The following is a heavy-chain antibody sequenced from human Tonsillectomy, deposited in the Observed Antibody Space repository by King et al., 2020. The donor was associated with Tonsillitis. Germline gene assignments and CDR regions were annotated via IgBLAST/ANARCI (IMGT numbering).Heavy chain of an antibody. CDR1: GGSISSSNW. V-gene: IGHV4-4*02. Sequence: VQLQESGPGLVKPSGTLSLTCAVSGGSISSSNWWSWVRQPPGRGWGGIGEIYNMGGTNTTPSLKVRATIPVDKPKNQFSLKLSSVTAADTAVYYCRRGVVSWSPADVDYWGQGTLVTVSS. D-gene: IGHD3-3*01. J-gene: IGHJ4*02. CDR2: IYNMGGT. CDR3: RRGVVSWSPADVDY.